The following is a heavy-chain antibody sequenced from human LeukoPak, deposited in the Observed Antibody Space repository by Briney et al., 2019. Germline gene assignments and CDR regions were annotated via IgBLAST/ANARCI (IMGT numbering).Heavy chain of an antibody. CDR1: GYSFTGYY. J-gene: IGHJ4*02. CDR2: INPYSGGT. CDR3: AKEGSGIYRNFDC. D-gene: IGHD1-26*01. Sequence: ASVKVSCKASGYSFTGYYMHWVRQAPGQGLEWMGWINPYSGGTNYAQKFQGRVSMTRDTCISTAYMELNRLRSDDTAVYYCAKEGSGIYRNFDCWGQGTLVTVSS. V-gene: IGHV1-2*02.